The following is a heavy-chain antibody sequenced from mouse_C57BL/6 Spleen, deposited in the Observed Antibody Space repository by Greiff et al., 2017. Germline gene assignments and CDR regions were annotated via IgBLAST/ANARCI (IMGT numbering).Heavy chain of an antibody. J-gene: IGHJ4*01. CDR2: ISSGSSTI. CDR1: GFTFSDYG. V-gene: IGHV5-17*01. Sequence: EVMLVESGGGLVKPGGSLKLSCAASGFTFSDYGMHWVRQAPEKGLEWVAYISSGSSTIYYADTVKGRFTISRDNAKNTLFLQMTSLRSEDTAMYYCARRILPYGNYVGDYAMDYWGQGTSVTVSS. D-gene: IGHD2-1*01. CDR3: ARRILPYGNYVGDYAMDY.